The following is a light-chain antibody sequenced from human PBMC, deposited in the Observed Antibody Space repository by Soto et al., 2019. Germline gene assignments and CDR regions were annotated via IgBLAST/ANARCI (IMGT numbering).Light chain of an antibody. CDR1: QSISSW. CDR2: DAS. Sequence: DIQMTQSPSTLSASVGDRVTITCRASQSISSWLAWYQQKPGKAPKLLIYDASSLESGVPSRFSGSGSGTEFTLTISSLQPDDFATNYCEQYNSYSLVTFGQGTKVEIK. CDR3: EQYNSYSLVT. J-gene: IGKJ1*01. V-gene: IGKV1-5*01.